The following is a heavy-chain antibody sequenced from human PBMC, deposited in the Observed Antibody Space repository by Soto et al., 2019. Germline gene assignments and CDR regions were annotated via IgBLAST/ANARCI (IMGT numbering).Heavy chain of an antibody. D-gene: IGHD6-19*01. CDR3: ARLLAVAGSDY. V-gene: IGHV4-59*08. CDR2: IYYSGST. J-gene: IGHJ4*02. Sequence: SETLSLTCTVSGGSISSYYWSWIRQPPGKGLEWIGYIYYSGSTNYNPSLKSRVTISVDTSKNQFSLKLSSVTAADTAVYYCARLLAVAGSDYWGQGTLVTVSS. CDR1: GGSISSYY.